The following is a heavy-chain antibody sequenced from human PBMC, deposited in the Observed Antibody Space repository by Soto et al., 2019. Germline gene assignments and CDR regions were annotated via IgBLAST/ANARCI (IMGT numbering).Heavy chain of an antibody. CDR3: ARSLTTLTTLLDY. D-gene: IGHD4-17*01. CDR1: GGSFSGYY. J-gene: IGHJ4*02. CDR2: INHSGST. V-gene: IGHV4-34*01. Sequence: SETLSLTCAVYGGSFSGYYWSWIRQPPGKGLEWIGEINHSGSTNYNPSLKSRVTISVDTSKNQFSLKLSSVTAADTAVYYCARSLTTLTTLLDYWGQGTLVTVSS.